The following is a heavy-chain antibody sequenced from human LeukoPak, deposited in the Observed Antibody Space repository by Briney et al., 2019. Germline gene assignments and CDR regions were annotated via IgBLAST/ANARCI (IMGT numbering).Heavy chain of an antibody. D-gene: IGHD6-13*01. CDR1: GFTFTSYA. J-gene: IGHJ3*02. Sequence: QPGASLRLSCAASGFTFTSYAMSWVRQAPGKGLEWVSGISGSGGSTYYADSVKGRFTISRDNSKNTLYLQMNSLRPEDTAVYSCARDYSSLTYLDAFDIWGHGTMVTVSS. CDR2: ISGSGGST. V-gene: IGHV3-23*01. CDR3: ARDYSSLTYLDAFDI.